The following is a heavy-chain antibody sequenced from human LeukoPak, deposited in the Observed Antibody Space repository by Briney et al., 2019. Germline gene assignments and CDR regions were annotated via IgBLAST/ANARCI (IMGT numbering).Heavy chain of an antibody. CDR1: GGSISSGASD. V-gene: IGHV4-30-4*01. D-gene: IGHD2-15*01. J-gene: IGHJ3*02. CDR2: INHSGST. Sequence: SETLSLTCTVSGGSISSGASDWGWIRQHPKRGLEWVGYINHSGSTYYNPSLGGRVTMSVDTSKNQFSLKLSSVTAADTAVYYCARGRYCSADICSGGDAFDIWGQGTMVSVSS. CDR3: ARGRYCSADICSGGDAFDI.